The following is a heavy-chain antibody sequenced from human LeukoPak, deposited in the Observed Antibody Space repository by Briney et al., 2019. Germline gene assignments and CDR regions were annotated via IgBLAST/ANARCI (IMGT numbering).Heavy chain of an antibody. CDR3: AKRTDYSNYGPFDY. Sequence: QTGGSLRLSCAASGFTFSSYAMSWVRQAPGKGLEWVSAISGSGGSTYYADSVKGRFTISRDNSKNTLFLQMNSLRAEDTAVYYCAKRTDYSNYGPFDYWGQGTLVTVSS. CDR1: GFTFSSYA. J-gene: IGHJ4*02. CDR2: ISGSGGST. V-gene: IGHV3-23*01. D-gene: IGHD4-11*01.